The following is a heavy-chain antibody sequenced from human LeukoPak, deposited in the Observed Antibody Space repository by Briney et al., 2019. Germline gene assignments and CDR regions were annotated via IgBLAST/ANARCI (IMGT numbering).Heavy chain of an antibody. V-gene: IGHV1-46*01. Sequence: ASVKVSCKASGYTFTSYYMHWVRQAPGQGLEWMGIINPSGGSTSYAQKFQGRVTMTRDTSTSTVYMELSSLRSEDTAVYYCARFRRGYTHYYYYYMDVWGKGTTVTVSS. D-gene: IGHD5-12*01. J-gene: IGHJ6*03. CDR3: ARFRRGYTHYYYYYMDV. CDR2: INPSGGST. CDR1: GYTFTSYY.